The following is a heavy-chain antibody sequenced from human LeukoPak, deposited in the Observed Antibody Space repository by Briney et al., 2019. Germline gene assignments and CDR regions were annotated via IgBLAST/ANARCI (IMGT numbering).Heavy chain of an antibody. CDR3: SRGSRELYYFYY. V-gene: IGHV4-59*01. D-gene: IGHD1-7*01. J-gene: IGHJ4*02. CDR2: IYYSGST. Sequence: SETLSHTCTVSGDSISSYYWSWIRRPPGKGLEWIGYIYYSGSTKYNPSLKSRVTISVDASKTQLSLKLHSVTAADTAVYYCSRGSRELYYFYYWGQGTLVTVSS. CDR1: GDSISSYY.